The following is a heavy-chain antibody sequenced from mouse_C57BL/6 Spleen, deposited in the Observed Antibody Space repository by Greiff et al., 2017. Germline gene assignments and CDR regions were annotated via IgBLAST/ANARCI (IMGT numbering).Heavy chain of an antibody. CDR2: IDPSDSET. CDR1: GYTFTSYW. Sequence: QVQLQQPGAELVRPGSSVKLSCKASGYTFTSYWMHWVKQRPIQGLEWIGNIDPSDSETHYNQKFKDKATLTVDKSSSTAYMQLSSLTSEDSAVYYCAIYYDYDDGNYYAMDYWGQGTSVTVSS. CDR3: AIYYDYDDGNYYAMDY. J-gene: IGHJ4*01. D-gene: IGHD2-4*01. V-gene: IGHV1-52*01.